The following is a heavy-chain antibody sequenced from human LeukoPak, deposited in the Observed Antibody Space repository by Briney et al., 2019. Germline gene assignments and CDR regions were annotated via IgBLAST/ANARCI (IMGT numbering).Heavy chain of an antibody. J-gene: IGHJ6*02. V-gene: IGHV4-59*01. CDR2: IYYSGST. Sequence: PSETLSLTRTVSGGSISSYYWSWIRQPPGKGLEWIGYIYYSGSTNYNPSLKSRVTISVDTSKNQFSLKLSSVTAADTAVYYCARDRGYGMDVWGQGTTVTVSS. CDR1: GGSISSYY. CDR3: ARDRGYGMDV.